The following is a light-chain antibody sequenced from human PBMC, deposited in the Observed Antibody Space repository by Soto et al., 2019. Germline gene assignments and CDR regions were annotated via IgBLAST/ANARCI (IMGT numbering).Light chain of an antibody. V-gene: IGLV2-11*01. J-gene: IGLJ1*01. CDR3: SSYAGTYTYV. CDR2: DVT. CDR1: SSDVGYYNY. Sequence: QSVLTQPACVSWSPGQSITISCTGTSSDVGYYNYVSWYQQHPGKAPKLMIYDVTKRPSGVRDSFSASKSGNTASLTISGLRAEDEADYYCSSYAGTYTYVYGPGPKVKVL.